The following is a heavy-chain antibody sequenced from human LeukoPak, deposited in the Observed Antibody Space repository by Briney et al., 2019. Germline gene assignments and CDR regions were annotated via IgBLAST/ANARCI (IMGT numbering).Heavy chain of an antibody. CDR1: GGSFSGYY. D-gene: IGHD3-22*01. J-gene: IGHJ4*02. CDR3: ARGPGYYYDSSGYFHY. CDR2: INHSGST. Sequence: YPSETLSLTCAVYGGSFSGYYWSWIRQPPGKGLEWIGEINHSGSTNYNPSLKSRVTISVDTSKNQFSLKLSSVTAADTAVYYCARGPGYYYDSSGYFHYWGRGTLVTVSS. V-gene: IGHV4-34*01.